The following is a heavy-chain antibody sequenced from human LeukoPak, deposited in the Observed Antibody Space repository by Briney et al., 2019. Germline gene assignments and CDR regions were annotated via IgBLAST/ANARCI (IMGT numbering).Heavy chain of an antibody. V-gene: IGHV1-2*02. Sequence: ASVKVSCKASGYTFTEFYMHWVRQAPGQGLEWMGWINPNSGGTNNAQKFQGRVTMTRDTSISTAYMELSRLRSDDTAVYYCARAGEDIVVVPAAINAFDIWGQGTMVTVSS. D-gene: IGHD2-2*01. CDR1: GYTFTEFY. CDR3: ARAGEDIVVVPAAINAFDI. J-gene: IGHJ3*02. CDR2: INPNSGGT.